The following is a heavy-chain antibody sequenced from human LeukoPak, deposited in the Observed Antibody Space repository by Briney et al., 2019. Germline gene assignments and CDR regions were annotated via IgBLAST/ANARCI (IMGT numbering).Heavy chain of an antibody. Sequence: SETLSLTCTVSGGSISSYYWSWIRQPPGKGLEWIGHIYYSGSTNYNPSLKSRVTISVDTSKNQFSLKLSSVTAADTAVYYCASGEIVYGSGSYQPYFDYWGQGTLVTVSS. J-gene: IGHJ4*02. CDR1: GGSISSYY. D-gene: IGHD3-10*01. V-gene: IGHV4-59*01. CDR2: IYYSGST. CDR3: ASGEIVYGSGSYQPYFDY.